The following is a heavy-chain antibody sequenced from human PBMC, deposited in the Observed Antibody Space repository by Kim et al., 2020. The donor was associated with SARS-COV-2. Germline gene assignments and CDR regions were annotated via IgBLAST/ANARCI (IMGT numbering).Heavy chain of an antibody. V-gene: IGHV3-11*06. Sequence: SVKCRFTSSRDNAKNSLYLQMNSLRAEDTAVYYCARDARITMIVVRGNFDYWGQGTLVTVSS. D-gene: IGHD3-22*01. J-gene: IGHJ4*02. CDR3: ARDARITMIVVRGNFDY.